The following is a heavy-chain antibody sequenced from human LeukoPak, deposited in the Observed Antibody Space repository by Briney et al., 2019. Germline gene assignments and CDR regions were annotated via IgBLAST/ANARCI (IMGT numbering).Heavy chain of an antibody. D-gene: IGHD5-12*01. CDR1: GYTFTSYG. CDR3: ARTYSGYDYLNL. Sequence: ASVKVSCKASGYTFTSYGISWVRQAPGQGLEWMGWISAYNGNTNYAQKRQGRVTMTTDTSTSTAYMELRSLRSEDTAVYYCARTYSGYDYLNLWGQGTLVTVSS. J-gene: IGHJ1*01. V-gene: IGHV1-18*01. CDR2: ISAYNGNT.